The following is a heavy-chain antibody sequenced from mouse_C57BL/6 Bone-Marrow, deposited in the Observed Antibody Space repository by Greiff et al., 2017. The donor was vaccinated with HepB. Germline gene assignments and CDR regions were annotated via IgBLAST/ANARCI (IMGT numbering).Heavy chain of an antibody. D-gene: IGHD1-1*01. CDR3: ASGTTVVDFDY. J-gene: IGHJ2*01. V-gene: IGHV1-50*01. Sequence: VKLQQPGAELVKPGASVKLSCKASGYTFTSYWMQWVKQRPGQGLEWIGEIDPSDSYTNYNQKFKGKATLTVDTSSSTAYMQISSLPSEDSAVYYCASGTTVVDFDYWGQGTTLTVSS. CDR2: IDPSDSYT. CDR1: GYTFTSYW.